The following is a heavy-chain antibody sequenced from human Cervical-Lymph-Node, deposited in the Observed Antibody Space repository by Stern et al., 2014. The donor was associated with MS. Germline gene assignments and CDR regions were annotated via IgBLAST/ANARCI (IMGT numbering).Heavy chain of an antibody. V-gene: IGHV4-59*01. CDR2: IYHTGSV. J-gene: IGHJ4*02. CDR3: AREGEYCSGSRCYPFLDY. Sequence: QVQLQESGPGLVKPSETLSLTCTVSGGSLRSYYWNWIRQAPGKGLEWLGFIYHTGSVNYHPSLSSRVAMSVDTSKNQFSLTVSSVTAADTAVYYCAREGEYCSGSRCYPFLDYWGQGTLVTVSS. D-gene: IGHD2-15*01. CDR1: GGSLRSYY.